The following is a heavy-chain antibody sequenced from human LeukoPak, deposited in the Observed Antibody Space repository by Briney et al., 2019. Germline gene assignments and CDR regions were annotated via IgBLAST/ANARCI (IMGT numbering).Heavy chain of an antibody. J-gene: IGHJ2*01. CDR1: GGSISSYY. D-gene: IGHD6-13*01. Sequence: SETLSLTCTVSGGSISSYYWSWIRQPAGKGLEWIGRIYTSGSTNYNPSLKSRVTMSVDTSKNQFSLKLSSVTAADTAVYYCARVYYSNSYDYWYFDLWGRGTLVTVSS. CDR2: IYTSGST. CDR3: ARVYYSNSYDYWYFDL. V-gene: IGHV4-4*07.